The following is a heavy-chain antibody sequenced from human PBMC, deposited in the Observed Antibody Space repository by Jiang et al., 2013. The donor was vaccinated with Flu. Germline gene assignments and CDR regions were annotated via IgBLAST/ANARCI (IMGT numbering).Heavy chain of an antibody. Sequence: SGAEVKKPGASVKVSCKASGYTFTTYGVHWVRQAPGQRLEWMGWINAGNGNTDYSQKFQGRVTITRDTSASTVYMELRSLRSEDTAVYYCARGDLIDYWGQGTLVTVSS. V-gene: IGHV1-3*01. CDR1: GYTFTTYG. CDR2: INAGNGNT. CDR3: ARGDLIDY. J-gene: IGHJ4*02. D-gene: IGHD2-21*02.